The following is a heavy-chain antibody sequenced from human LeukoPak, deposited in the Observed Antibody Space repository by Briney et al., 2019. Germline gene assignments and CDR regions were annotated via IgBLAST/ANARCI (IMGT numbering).Heavy chain of an antibody. CDR2: IRSKVYDGTT. V-gene: IGHV3-49*04. D-gene: IGHD3-16*01. J-gene: IGHJ4*02. CDR3: TRDGWGGSYLDY. Sequence: GGSLRLSCAASGFTFSSYWMSWVRQAPGKGLEWVGFIRSKVYDGTTEYAASVKGRFTILRDDSKSIVYLQMNSLKSEDTAVYYCTRDGWGGSYLDYWGQGTLVTVSS. CDR1: GFTFSSYW.